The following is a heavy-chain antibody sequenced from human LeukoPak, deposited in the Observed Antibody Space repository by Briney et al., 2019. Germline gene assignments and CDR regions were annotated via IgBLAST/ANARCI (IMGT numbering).Heavy chain of an antibody. J-gene: IGHJ4*02. D-gene: IGHD3-22*01. CDR1: RFTFSNYW. V-gene: IGHV3-7*03. Sequence: AGGSLRLSCAASRFTFSNYWMSWVRQAPGKGLEWVANIKQDGSEKYYVDSVKGRFTISRDNAKNSLYLQMNSLRAEDTAVYYCAKEPMIVVVIPGRHFDYWGQGTLVTVSS. CDR3: AKEPMIVVVIPGRHFDY. CDR2: IKQDGSEK.